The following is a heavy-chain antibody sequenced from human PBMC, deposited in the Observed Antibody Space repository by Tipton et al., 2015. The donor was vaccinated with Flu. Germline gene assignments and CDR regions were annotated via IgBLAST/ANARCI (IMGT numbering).Heavy chain of an antibody. Sequence: QLVQSGGGLIQPGGSLRLSCAASGFTVSTNYLSWVRQAPGKGLEWVSVIYSDGSTFYADSVKGRFTISRDNSNNILYLQMNSLRAEDTAVYYCARDSDYGSGSYWIDYWGQGTLVIVSS. CDR2: IYSDGST. V-gene: IGHV3-53*01. CDR1: GFTVSTNY. D-gene: IGHD3-10*01. CDR3: ARDSDYGSGSYWIDY. J-gene: IGHJ4*02.